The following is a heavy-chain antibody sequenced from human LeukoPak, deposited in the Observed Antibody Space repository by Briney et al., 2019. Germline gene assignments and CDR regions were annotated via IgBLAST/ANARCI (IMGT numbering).Heavy chain of an antibody. CDR1: GFTFSSYS. D-gene: IGHD1-26*01. J-gene: IGHJ4*02. CDR2: ISSSSSYI. CDR3: ARLPSSWHSGSYHGFDY. V-gene: IGHV3-21*01. Sequence: KTGGSLRLSCAASGFTFSSYSMNWVRQAPGKGLEWVSSISSSSSYIYYADSVKGRFTISRDNAKNPLYLQMNSLRAEDTAVYYCARLPSSWHSGSYHGFDYWGQGTLVTVSS.